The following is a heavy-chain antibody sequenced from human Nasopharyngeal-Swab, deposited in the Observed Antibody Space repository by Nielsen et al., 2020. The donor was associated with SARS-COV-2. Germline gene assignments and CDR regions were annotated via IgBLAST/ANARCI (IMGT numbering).Heavy chain of an antibody. CDR2: INHSERT. Sequence: SATLSLTCAVYGGSSSGFYWNWIRQPPGRGLEWIGEINHSERTNYNPSHKSRNTMLVYTSNNQVSLKVSSVSAGDTAVYYCARAGRVGDAYTGLDVWGQGTTVTVSS. D-gene: IGHD5-24*01. V-gene: IGHV4-34*01. CDR1: GGSSSGFY. J-gene: IGHJ6*02. CDR3: ARAGRVGDAYTGLDV.